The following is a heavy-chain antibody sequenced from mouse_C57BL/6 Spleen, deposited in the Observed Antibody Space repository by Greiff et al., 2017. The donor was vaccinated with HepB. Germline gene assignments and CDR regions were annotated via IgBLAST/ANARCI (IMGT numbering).Heavy chain of an antibody. J-gene: IGHJ3*01. CDR1: GFTFSDYG. CDR2: ISSGSSTI. Sequence: EVKLVESGGGLVKPGGSLKLSCAASGFTFSDYGMHWVRQAPEKGLEWVAYISSGSSTIYYADTVKGRFTISRDNAKNTLFLQMTSLRSEDTAMYYCASGDLWFAYWGQGTLVTVSA. D-gene: IGHD2-13*01. V-gene: IGHV5-17*01. CDR3: ASGDLWFAY.